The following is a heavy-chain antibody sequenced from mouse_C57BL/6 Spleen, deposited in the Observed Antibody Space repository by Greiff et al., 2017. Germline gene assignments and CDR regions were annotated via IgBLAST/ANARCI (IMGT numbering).Heavy chain of an antibody. CDR2: IYPRDGST. CDR3: ARTITTVVATNFDY. CDR1: GYTFTSYD. J-gene: IGHJ2*01. Sequence: LQQSGPELVKPGASVKLSCKASGYTFTSYDINWVKQRPGQGLEWIGWIYPRDGSTKYNEKFKGKATLTVDTSSSTAYMELHSLTSEDSAVYFCARTITTVVATNFDYWGQGTTLTVSS. D-gene: IGHD1-1*01. V-gene: IGHV1-85*01.